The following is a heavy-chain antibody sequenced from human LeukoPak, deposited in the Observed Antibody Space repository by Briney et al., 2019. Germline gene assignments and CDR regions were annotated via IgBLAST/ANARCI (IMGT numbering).Heavy chain of an antibody. D-gene: IGHD5-24*01. V-gene: IGHV4-59*01. CDR1: GGSISSYY. CDR2: IYYSGST. Sequence: PSETLSLTCTVSGGSISSYYWSWIRQPPGKGLEWIGYIYYSGSTNYNPSLKSRVTISVDTSKNQFSLKLSSVTAADTAVYYCARVDGYNYAFDIWGQGTMVTVSS. CDR3: ARVDGYNYAFDI. J-gene: IGHJ3*02.